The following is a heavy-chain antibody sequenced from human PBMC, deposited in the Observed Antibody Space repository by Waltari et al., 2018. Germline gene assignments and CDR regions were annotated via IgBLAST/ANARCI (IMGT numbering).Heavy chain of an antibody. J-gene: IGHJ3*02. CDR1: GGSISSGSYY. Sequence: QVQLQESGPGLVKPSQTLSLTCTVSGGSISSGSYYWSWIRQPAGKGLEWIGRIYTSGRTNYNPYLKSRVTISVDTSKNQFSLKLSSVTAADTAVYYCARVITMVRGVIITARGDAFDIWGQGTMVTVSS. D-gene: IGHD3-10*01. CDR3: ARVITMVRGVIITARGDAFDI. V-gene: IGHV4-61*02. CDR2: IYTSGRT.